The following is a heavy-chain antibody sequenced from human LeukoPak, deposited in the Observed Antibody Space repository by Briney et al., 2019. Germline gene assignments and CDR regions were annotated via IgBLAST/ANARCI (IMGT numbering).Heavy chain of an antibody. CDR1: GYSFTSYW. D-gene: IGHD5-18*01. Sequence: GESLKISCKGSGYSFTSYWIGWVRQMPGKGLEWMGIIYPGDSDTRYSPSFQGQVTISADKSISTAYLQWSSLKASDTAMYYCARLSSTGQWIQLWLRVFDYWGQGTLVTVSS. CDR3: ARLSSTGQWIQLWLRVFDY. CDR2: IYPGDSDT. V-gene: IGHV5-51*01. J-gene: IGHJ4*02.